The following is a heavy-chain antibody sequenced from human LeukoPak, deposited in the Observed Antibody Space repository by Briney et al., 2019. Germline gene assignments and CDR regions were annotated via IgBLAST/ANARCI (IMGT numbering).Heavy chain of an antibody. CDR3: ARASWIQLWYDY. CDR2: INHSGST. V-gene: IGHV4-34*01. J-gene: IGHJ4*02. Sequence: KSSETLSLTCAVYGGSFSGYYWSWIRQPPGKGLEWIGEINHSGSTNYNPSLKSRVTISVDTSKNQSSLKLSSVTAADTAVYYCARASWIQLWYDYWGQGTLVTVSS. D-gene: IGHD5-18*01. CDR1: GGSFSGYY.